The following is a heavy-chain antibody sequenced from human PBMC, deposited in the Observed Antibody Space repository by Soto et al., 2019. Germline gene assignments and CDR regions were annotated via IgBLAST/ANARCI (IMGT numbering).Heavy chain of an antibody. CDR1: GGSFSGYY. D-gene: IGHD6-13*01. V-gene: IGHV4-34*01. CDR3: AMSVIAAAVEWFDP. J-gene: IGHJ5*02. Sequence: SETLSLTCAVYGGSFSGYYWSWIRQPPGKGLEWIGEINHSGSTNYNPSPKSRVTISVDTSKNQFSLKLSSVTAADTAVYYCAMSVIAAAVEWFDPWGQGTLVTVSS. CDR2: INHSGST.